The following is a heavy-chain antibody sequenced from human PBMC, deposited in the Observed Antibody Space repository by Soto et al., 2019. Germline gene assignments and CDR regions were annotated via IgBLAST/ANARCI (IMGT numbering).Heavy chain of an antibody. CDR3: ARVGNGFDI. CDR2: INPNSGAT. J-gene: IGHJ3*02. V-gene: IGHV1-2*02. Sequence: ALVKVSCKASGFTLSDYFIHWVRQAPGQGLEWMGWINPNSGATNYAQNLQGRVTLTGDKSISTAFMELTRLRSDDTAVYFCARVGNGFDIWGQGTMVTVSS. D-gene: IGHD2-15*01. CDR1: GFTLSDYF.